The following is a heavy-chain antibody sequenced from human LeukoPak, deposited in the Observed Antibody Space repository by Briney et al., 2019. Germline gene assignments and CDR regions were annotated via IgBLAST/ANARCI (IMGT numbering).Heavy chain of an antibody. J-gene: IGHJ4*02. CDR1: VGSPSGGRNY. V-gene: IGHV4-61*02. D-gene: IGHD5-24*01. Sequence: PSETLSLTPTLSVGSPSGGRNYTSSIRHPPRKRLESIGRIYTSGIPNYNPSLKSRVTISVDTSKNQFSLKLSSVTAADTAVYYCARGGDGYNSYYFDYWGQGTLVTVSS. CDR2: IYTSGIP. CDR3: ARGGDGYNSYYFDY.